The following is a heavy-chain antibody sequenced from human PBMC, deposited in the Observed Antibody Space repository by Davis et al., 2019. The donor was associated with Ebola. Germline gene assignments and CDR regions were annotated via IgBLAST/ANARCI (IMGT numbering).Heavy chain of an antibody. Sequence: GESLKISCAASGFTFSSYAMSWVRQAPGKGLEWVSAISGSGGSTYYADSVKGRFTISRDNAKNTLFLQMNSLRVEDTGVYYCARDGENYSDPDYWGQGTLVTVSS. D-gene: IGHD3-10*01. CDR2: ISGSGGST. J-gene: IGHJ4*02. CDR3: ARDGENYSDPDY. CDR1: GFTFSSYA. V-gene: IGHV3-23*01.